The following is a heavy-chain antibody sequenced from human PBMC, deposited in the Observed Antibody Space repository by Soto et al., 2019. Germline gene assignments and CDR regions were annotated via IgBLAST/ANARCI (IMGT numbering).Heavy chain of an antibody. D-gene: IGHD2-2*02. CDR3: TRAALMDIVVVPAAIDSGYDYPSLY. CDR1: GFTFGDYA. J-gene: IGHJ4*02. CDR2: IRSKAYGGTT. V-gene: IGHV3-49*03. Sequence: GGSLRLSCTASGFTFGDYAMSWFRQAPGKGLEWVGFIRSKAYGGTTEYAVSGKGRFTISREDSKSIPYLQMNSLKTEDTAVYYCTRAALMDIVVVPAAIDSGYDYPSLYWGQGTLVTVSS.